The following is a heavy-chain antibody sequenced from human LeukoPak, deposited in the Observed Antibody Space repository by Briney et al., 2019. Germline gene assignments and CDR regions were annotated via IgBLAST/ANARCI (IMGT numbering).Heavy chain of an antibody. D-gene: IGHD5-12*01. CDR2: ISSSSSYI. Sequence: GGSLRLSCAASGFTFSSYSMNWVRQAPGKGLEWVSSISSSSSYIYYADSVKGRFTISRDNAKNSLYLQMNSLRAEDTAVYYCARLGWATAPPDYWGQGTLVTVSS. CDR3: ARLGWATAPPDY. J-gene: IGHJ4*02. V-gene: IGHV3-21*01. CDR1: GFTFSSYS.